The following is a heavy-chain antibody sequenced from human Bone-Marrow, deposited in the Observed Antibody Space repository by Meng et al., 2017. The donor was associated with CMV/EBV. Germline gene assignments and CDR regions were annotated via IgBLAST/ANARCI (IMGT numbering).Heavy chain of an antibody. D-gene: IGHD7-27*01. CDR1: GGSIRNDKW. CDR2: ISPSGST. CDR3: MTGDL. J-gene: IGHJ4*02. V-gene: IGHV4-4*02. Sequence: PSGTLFLTCGVSGGSIRNDKWLNWVRQPPGKGLEWVGVISPSGSTDYNPSLKSRVTISVDKSRKQFSLKLNSVTAADTAVYYCMTGDLWGQGTLVTVSS.